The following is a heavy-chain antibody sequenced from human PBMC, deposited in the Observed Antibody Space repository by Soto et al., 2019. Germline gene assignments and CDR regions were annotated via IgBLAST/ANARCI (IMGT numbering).Heavy chain of an antibody. D-gene: IGHD6-6*01. CDR3: AQERYVASRHSHFDS. CDR1: GYRFPTYG. J-gene: IGHJ4*02. V-gene: IGHV1-18*04. Sequence: ASVKVSCKTSGYRFPTYGINWVRQAPGQGLEWLGWTSTNNDDRNYAQKFRGRVTFTTDTSTSTAYMELRSLISDDTAVYFCAQERYVASRHSHFDSWGQGTQVTVSS. CDR2: TSTNNDDR.